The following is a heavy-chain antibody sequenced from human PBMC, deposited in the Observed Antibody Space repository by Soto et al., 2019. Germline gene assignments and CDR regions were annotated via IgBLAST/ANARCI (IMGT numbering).Heavy chain of an antibody. V-gene: IGHV3-30*18. Sequence: PGGSLRLSCAASGFTFSSYGMHWVRQAPGKGLEWVAVISYDGSNKYYADSVKGRFTISRDNSKNTLYLQMNSLRAEDTAVYYCAKAPTYSSSWSPMVSYGMDVWGQGTTVTVSS. CDR2: ISYDGSNK. CDR1: GFTFSSYG. J-gene: IGHJ6*02. D-gene: IGHD6-13*01. CDR3: AKAPTYSSSWSPMVSYGMDV.